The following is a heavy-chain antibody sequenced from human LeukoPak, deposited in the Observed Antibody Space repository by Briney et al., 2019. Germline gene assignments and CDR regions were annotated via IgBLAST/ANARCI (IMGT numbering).Heavy chain of an antibody. CDR3: ARRGDSSGQLYYYYYMDV. CDR1: GFTFSSYS. J-gene: IGHJ6*03. V-gene: IGHV3-48*01. CDR2: ISSSSTI. Sequence: GGSLRLSCAASGFTFSSYSMNWVRQAPGKGLEWVSYISSSSTIYYADSVKGRFTISRDNAKNSLYLQMNSLRAEDTAVYYCARRGDSSGQLYYYYYMDVWGKGTTVTVSS. D-gene: IGHD6-19*01.